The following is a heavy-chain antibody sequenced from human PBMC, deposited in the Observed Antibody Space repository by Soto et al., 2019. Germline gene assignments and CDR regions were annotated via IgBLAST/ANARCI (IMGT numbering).Heavy chain of an antibody. J-gene: IGHJ4*02. D-gene: IGHD4-17*01. CDR3: ARDRLGYGDFEY. CDR1: FFSLLLFFSS. Sequence: LSLPFPFSFFSLLLFFSSCILILHHPLNFLYFIFYIYYIVSTYYNPSLTSRFTISLDTSNNQFSLKLSSVAAADTALYYCARDRLGYGDFEYWGQGTLVTVSS. V-gene: IGHV4-31*03. CDR2: IYYIVST.